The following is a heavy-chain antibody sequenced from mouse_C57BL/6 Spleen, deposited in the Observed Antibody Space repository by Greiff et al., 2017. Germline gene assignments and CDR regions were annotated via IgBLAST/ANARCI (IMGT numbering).Heavy chain of an antibody. CDR1: GYTFTDYE. V-gene: IGHV1-15*01. J-gene: IGHJ3*01. Sequence: VKVVESGAELVRPGASVTLSCKASGYTFTDYEMHWVKQTPVHGLEWIGAIDPETGGTAYNQKFKGKAILTADKSSSTAYMELRSLTSEDSAVYYCTSYSNYFVFAYWGQGTLVTVSA. CDR3: TSYSNYFVFAY. CDR2: IDPETGGT. D-gene: IGHD2-5*01.